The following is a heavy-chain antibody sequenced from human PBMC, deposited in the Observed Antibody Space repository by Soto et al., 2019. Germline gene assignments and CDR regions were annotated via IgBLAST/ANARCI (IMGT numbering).Heavy chain of an antibody. CDR2: MNPNSGNT. J-gene: IGHJ6*02. V-gene: IGHV1-8*01. Sequence: ASVTVSCKASGYTFTSYDINWVRQATGQGLEWMGWMNPNSGNTGYAQKFQGRVTMTRNTSISTAYMKLSSLRSEDTAVYYCARGPGYSSSWYGGYFGYYYGMDVWGQGTTVAVSS. CDR1: GYTFTSYD. CDR3: ARGPGYSSSWYGGYFGYYYGMDV. D-gene: IGHD6-13*01.